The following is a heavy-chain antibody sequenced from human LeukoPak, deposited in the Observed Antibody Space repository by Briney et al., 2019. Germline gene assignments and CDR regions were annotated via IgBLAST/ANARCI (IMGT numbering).Heavy chain of an antibody. Sequence: PSETLSLTCTVSGGSISSHYWSWIRQPPGKGLEWIGHIYYSGSTNYNPSLKSRVTISVDTSKNQFSLKLSSVTAADTAVYYCARKITAGRYNDYWGQGTLVTVSS. V-gene: IGHV4-59*11. CDR3: ARKITAGRYNDY. CDR1: GGSISSHY. J-gene: IGHJ4*02. D-gene: IGHD6-6*01. CDR2: IYYSGST.